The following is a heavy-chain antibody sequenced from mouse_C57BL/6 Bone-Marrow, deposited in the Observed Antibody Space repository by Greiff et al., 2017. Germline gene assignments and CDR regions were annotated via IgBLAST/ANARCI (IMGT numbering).Heavy chain of an antibody. CDR3: ARGGFAY. CDR1: GYTFTSFW. Sequence: QVQLQQPGAELVRPGSSVKLSCKASGYTFTSFWMHWVKQRPIQGLEWIGNIDPSDSETHYNQKFKDKATLTVDKSSSTAYMQLSRLTSEGAAVYYCARGGFAYWGQGTLVTVSA. V-gene: IGHV1-52*01. J-gene: IGHJ3*01. CDR2: IDPSDSET.